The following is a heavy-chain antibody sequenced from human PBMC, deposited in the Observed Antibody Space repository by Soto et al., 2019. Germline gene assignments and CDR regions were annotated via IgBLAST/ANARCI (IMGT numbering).Heavy chain of an antibody. J-gene: IGHJ6*02. V-gene: IGHV3-30-3*01. CDR1: GFNFSSFA. CDR3: ARENVNVLVHHYFYGMDF. CDR2: ISDDGSDE. D-gene: IGHD3-10*01. Sequence: QVHLVESGGGVVQPGKSMRLSCAASGFNFSSFAMHWVRQAPGRGLEGVTLISDDGSDEYYADSVKGRFTISGDNSQITLHLQMNILTADDTAVYYCARENVNVLVHHYFYGMDFWGQGTTVTVSS.